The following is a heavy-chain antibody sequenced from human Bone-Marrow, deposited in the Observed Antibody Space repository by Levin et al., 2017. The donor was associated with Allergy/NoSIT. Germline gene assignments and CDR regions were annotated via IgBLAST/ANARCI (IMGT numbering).Heavy chain of an antibody. J-gene: IGHJ4*02. Sequence: TGGSLRLSCAASGFTFSSYSMNWVRQAPGKGLEWVSSISSSSSYIYYADSVKGRFTISRDNAKNSLYLQMNSLRAEDTAVYYCARGGYSGYDYVIDYWGQGTLVTVSS. CDR1: GFTFSSYS. V-gene: IGHV3-21*01. CDR3: ARGGYSGYDYVIDY. CDR2: ISSSSSYI. D-gene: IGHD5-12*01.